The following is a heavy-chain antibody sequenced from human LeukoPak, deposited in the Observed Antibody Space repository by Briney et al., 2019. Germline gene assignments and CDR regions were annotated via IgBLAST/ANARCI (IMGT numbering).Heavy chain of an antibody. Sequence: GGSLRLSCVASGFTFSSYAMHWVRQAPGKGLEWVAVISYDGSNKYYADSVKGRFTISRDNSKNTLYLQMNSLRAEDTAVYYCARAPTYSYGYAFDAFDIWGQGTMVTVSS. CDR1: GFTFSSYA. D-gene: IGHD5-18*01. V-gene: IGHV3-30-3*01. CDR3: ARAPTYSYGYAFDAFDI. J-gene: IGHJ3*02. CDR2: ISYDGSNK.